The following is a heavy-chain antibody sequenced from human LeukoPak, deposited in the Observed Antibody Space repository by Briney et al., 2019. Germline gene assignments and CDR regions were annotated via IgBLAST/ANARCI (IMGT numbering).Heavy chain of an antibody. J-gene: IGHJ6*02. D-gene: IGHD3-10*01. CDR1: GFTFDMYA. Sequence: GGSLRLSCAASGFTFDMYAISWGRQAPGKGLEWVASVTGGGGATYYSDSVRGRFTISRDNSKKTVSLQLNSLRAEDTAVYYCTKGGDFTDSGYYYGMDVWGQGTTVIVSS. CDR2: VTGGGGAT. V-gene: IGHV3-23*01. CDR3: TKGGDFTDSGYYYGMDV.